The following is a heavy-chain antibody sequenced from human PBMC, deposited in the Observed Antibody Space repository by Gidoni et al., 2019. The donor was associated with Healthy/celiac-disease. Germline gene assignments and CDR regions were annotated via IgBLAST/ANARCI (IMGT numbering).Heavy chain of an antibody. CDR3: ARDQEDTAMVSVS. CDR1: GGTFSSYA. V-gene: IGHV1-69*04. Sequence: QVQLVQSGAEVKKPGSSVKVPCKASGGTFSSYAISWVRQAPGQGLEWMGRIIPILGIANYAQKFQGRVTITADKSTSTAYMELSSLRSEDTAVYYCARDQEDTAMVSVSWGQGTLVTVSS. D-gene: IGHD5-18*01. CDR2: IIPILGIA. J-gene: IGHJ5*02.